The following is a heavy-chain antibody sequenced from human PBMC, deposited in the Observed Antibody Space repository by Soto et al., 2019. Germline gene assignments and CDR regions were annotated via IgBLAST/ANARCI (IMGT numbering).Heavy chain of an antibody. J-gene: IGHJ6*03. D-gene: IGHD3-3*01. CDR1: GFTFSSYA. CDR3: AKDKPYDFWSGYSFYYYMDV. Sequence: GGSLRLSCAASGFTFSSYAMSWVRQAPGKGLEWVSAISGSGGSTYYADSVKGRFTISRDNSKNTLYLQMNSLRAEDTAVYYCAKDKPYDFWSGYSFYYYMDVWGKGTTVTVSS. CDR2: ISGSGGST. V-gene: IGHV3-23*01.